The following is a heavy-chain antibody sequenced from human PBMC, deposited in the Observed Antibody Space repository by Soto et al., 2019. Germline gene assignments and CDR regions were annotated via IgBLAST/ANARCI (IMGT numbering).Heavy chain of an antibody. V-gene: IGHV6-1*01. D-gene: IGHD2-8*01. CDR2: TYYRSKWYT. Sequence: SQTLSLTCAISGDSFSINIATWDWIRQSPSRGLERLGRTYYRSKWYTDYAVSVKGRITINPDTSNNHLSLQLDSVTPDDTAVYYCARLIGDSWLDSWGQGTLVTVSS. J-gene: IGHJ5*01. CDR1: GDSFSINIAT. CDR3: ARLIGDSWLDS.